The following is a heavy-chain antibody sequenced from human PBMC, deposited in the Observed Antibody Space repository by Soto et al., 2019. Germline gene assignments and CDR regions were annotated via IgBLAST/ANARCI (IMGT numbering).Heavy chain of an antibody. V-gene: IGHV4-59*01. CDR2: IYYSGST. CDR1: GGSISSYY. J-gene: IGHJ4*02. CDR3: ARSTGYGDSFFDY. Sequence: SETLSLTCTVSGGSISSYYWSWIRQPPGKGLEWIGYIYYSGSTNYNPSLKSRVTISVDTSKNQFSLKLSSVTAADTAVYYCARSTGYGDSFFDYWGQGTLVTVSS. D-gene: IGHD4-17*01.